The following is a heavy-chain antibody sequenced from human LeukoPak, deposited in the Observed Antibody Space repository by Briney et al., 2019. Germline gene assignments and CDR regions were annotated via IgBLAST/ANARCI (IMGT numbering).Heavy chain of an antibody. Sequence: SGGSLRLSCVASGSTFSNYGIHWVRQAPGKGLEWLAVISDDGTSTYYADSVKGRFTISRDNSENTLYLQMNSLRAEDTAVYYCAKDVRYLAGDYNWFDPWGQGTQVTVSS. J-gene: IGHJ5*02. CDR3: AKDVRYLAGDYNWFDP. D-gene: IGHD3-9*01. CDR2: ISDDGTST. CDR1: GSTFSNYG. V-gene: IGHV3-30*18.